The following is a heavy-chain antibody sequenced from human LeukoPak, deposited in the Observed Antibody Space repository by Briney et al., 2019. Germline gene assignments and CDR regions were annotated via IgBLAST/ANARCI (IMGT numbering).Heavy chain of an antibody. CDR1: GGSFSGYY. V-gene: IGHV4-34*01. CDR3: ARNECTAMVTFCGMDV. J-gene: IGHJ6*02. D-gene: IGHD5-18*01. Sequence: PSETLSLTCAVYGGSFSGYYWSWIRQPPGKGLEWIGEINHSGSTNYNPSLESRVTISVDTSKNQFSLKLSSVTAADTAVYYCARNECTAMVTFCGMDVWGQGTTVTVSS. CDR2: INHSGST.